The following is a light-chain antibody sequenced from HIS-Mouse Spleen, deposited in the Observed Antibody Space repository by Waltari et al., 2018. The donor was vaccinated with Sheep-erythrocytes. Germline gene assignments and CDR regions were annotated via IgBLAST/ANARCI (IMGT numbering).Light chain of an antibody. J-gene: IGKJ1*01. Sequence: ELVMTHSPATLSVSPGDRATRSCRASQSVSSNLAWYQQKPGQAPRLLIYGASTRATGIPARFSGSGSGTEFTLTISSMQSEDFAVYYCQQYNNWPETFGQGTKVEIK. CDR3: QQYNNWPET. V-gene: IGKV3-15*01. CDR2: GAS. CDR1: QSVSSN.